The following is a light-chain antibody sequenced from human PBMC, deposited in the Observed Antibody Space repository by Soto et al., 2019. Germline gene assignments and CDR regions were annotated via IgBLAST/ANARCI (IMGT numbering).Light chain of an antibody. Sequence: IVLTQSPGTLSLSPGESATLSCRASQTVTDSYLAWYQQTPGQAPRLLNYGTSNRAAGVPNRFRGAGSGTDFTLTISRLEPEDFAVYYCQQFGGSFSFGGGTKVEI. CDR3: QQFGGSFS. CDR2: GTS. V-gene: IGKV3-20*01. J-gene: IGKJ4*01. CDR1: QTVTDSY.